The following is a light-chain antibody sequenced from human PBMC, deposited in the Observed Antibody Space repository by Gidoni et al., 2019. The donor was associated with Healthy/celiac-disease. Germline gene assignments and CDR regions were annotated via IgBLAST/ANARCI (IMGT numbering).Light chain of an antibody. Sequence: DIVLTQSPLSLPVTPGEPASISCRSSHSLLHSNGYNYLDWYLQKPGQSPQLLIYLGSNRDSGVPDRFSGSGSGTDFTLKISRVEAEDVGVYYCMQALQTPRTFXQXTKVEIK. J-gene: IGKJ1*01. CDR1: HSLLHSNGYNY. CDR3: MQALQTPRT. CDR2: LGS. V-gene: IGKV2-28*01.